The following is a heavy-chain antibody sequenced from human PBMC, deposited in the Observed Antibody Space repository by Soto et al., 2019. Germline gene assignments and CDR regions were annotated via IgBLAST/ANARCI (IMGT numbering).Heavy chain of an antibody. CDR3: AREVVFTEEP. J-gene: IGHJ5*02. Sequence: PGGSLRLSCAASGFTFSGYSMNWVRQAPGKGLEWVSSISSGSTYIYYTASVKGRFTISRDNAKNSLYLQMNSLKAKDTAVYYCAREVVFTEEPWAQGTLVTVSS. CDR1: GFTFSGYS. CDR2: ISSGSTYI. V-gene: IGHV3-21*01. D-gene: IGHD2-2*01.